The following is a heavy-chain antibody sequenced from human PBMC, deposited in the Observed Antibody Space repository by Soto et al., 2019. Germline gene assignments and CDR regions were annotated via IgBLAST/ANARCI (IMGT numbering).Heavy chain of an antibody. V-gene: IGHV1-58*01. CDR2: IVVGSGNT. J-gene: IGHJ3*02. CDR3: AYSGVGRDYEVDAFDI. Sequence: QMQLVQSGPEVKKPGTSVKVSCKASGFTFTSSAVQWVRQARGQRLEWIGWIVVGSGNTNYAQKFQERVTITRDMSTSTAYMELSSLRSEDTAVYYCAYSGVGRDYEVDAFDIWGQGTMVTVSS. D-gene: IGHD4-17*01. CDR1: GFTFTSSA.